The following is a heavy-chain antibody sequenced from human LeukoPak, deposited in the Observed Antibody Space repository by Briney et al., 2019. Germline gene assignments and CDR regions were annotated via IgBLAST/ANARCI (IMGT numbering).Heavy chain of an antibody. D-gene: IGHD3-22*01. CDR3: ARDGDYYDSSGYYYPSFDY. Sequence: ASVKVSCKASGGTVSRYTISWVRQAPGQGLEWMGRLIPILGIANYAQKFQGRVTITADKSTSTAYMELSSLRSEDTAVYYCARDGDYYDSSGYYYPSFDYWGQGTLVTVSS. J-gene: IGHJ4*02. CDR2: LIPILGIA. V-gene: IGHV1-69*04. CDR1: GGTVSRYT.